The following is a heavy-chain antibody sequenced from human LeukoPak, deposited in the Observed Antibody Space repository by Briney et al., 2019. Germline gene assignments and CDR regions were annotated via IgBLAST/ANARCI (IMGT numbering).Heavy chain of an antibody. CDR2: ISSSSSYI. D-gene: IGHD4-17*01. CDR1: GFTFSSYS. CDR3: ARNTVTDQTYFQH. J-gene: IGHJ1*01. Sequence: GGSLRLSCAASGFTFSSYSMNWVRQAPGKGLEWVSSISSSSSYIYYADSVKGRSTIPRDNAKNSLYLQMNSLRAEDTAVYYCARNTVTDQTYFQHWGQGTLVTVSS. V-gene: IGHV3-21*01.